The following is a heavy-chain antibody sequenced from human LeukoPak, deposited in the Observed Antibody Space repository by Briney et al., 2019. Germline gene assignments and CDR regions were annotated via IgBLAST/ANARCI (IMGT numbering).Heavy chain of an antibody. V-gene: IGHV1-18*01. D-gene: IGHD2-15*01. Sequence: ASVNVSCKASGYTFTSYGISWVRQAPGQGLEWMGWISAYNGNTNYAQKLQGRVTMTTDTSTSTAYMELRSLRSDDTAVYCCARGGRGYCSGGSCYPRHWGQGTLVTVSS. J-gene: IGHJ4*02. CDR1: GYTFTSYG. CDR2: ISAYNGNT. CDR3: ARGGRGYCSGGSCYPRH.